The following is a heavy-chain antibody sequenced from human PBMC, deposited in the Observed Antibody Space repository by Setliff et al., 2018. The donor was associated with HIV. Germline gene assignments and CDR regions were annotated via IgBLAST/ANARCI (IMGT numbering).Heavy chain of an antibody. CDR2: MSTGGGIK. D-gene: IGHD3-22*01. V-gene: IGHV3-30*18. CDR1: GFAFSGHQ. CDR3: AKELAASGLGYFDS. J-gene: IGHJ4*02. Sequence: GGSLRLSCAASGFAFSGHQMSWVRQAPGKGLEWVAVMSTGGGIKICADSMKGRFTISRDNSKNTVYLQMNSLRAEDTAEYYCAKELAASGLGYFDSWGRGILVTVSS.